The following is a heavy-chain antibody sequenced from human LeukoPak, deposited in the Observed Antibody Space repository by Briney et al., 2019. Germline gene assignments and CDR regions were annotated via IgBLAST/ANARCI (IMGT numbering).Heavy chain of an antibody. CDR1: Y. Sequence: YVSWVRQAPGKGLEWVSVIYSGGSTYYADSVKGRFTISRDNSKNTLYLQMNSLRAEDTAVYYCARGLGYSHGLYYFDCWGQGTLVTVSS. CDR2: IYSGGST. V-gene: IGHV3-66*01. D-gene: IGHD5-18*01. CDR3: ARGLGYSHGLYYFDC. J-gene: IGHJ4*02.